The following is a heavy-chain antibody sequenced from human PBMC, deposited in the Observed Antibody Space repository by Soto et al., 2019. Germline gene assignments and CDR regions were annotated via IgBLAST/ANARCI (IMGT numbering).Heavy chain of an antibody. D-gene: IGHD5-12*01. Sequence: PGWSLRLSCAASGDTFCSYSMDGVRKATGKGLEWVSYISSSSSNIYYADSVKGRFTISRDNAKNSLYLQMNSLRAEDTAVYYCAREYSGYDYYYYGMDVWGQGTTVTVSS. CDR2: ISSSSSNI. CDR3: AREYSGYDYYYYGMDV. V-gene: IGHV3-48*01. CDR1: GDTFCSYS. J-gene: IGHJ6*02.